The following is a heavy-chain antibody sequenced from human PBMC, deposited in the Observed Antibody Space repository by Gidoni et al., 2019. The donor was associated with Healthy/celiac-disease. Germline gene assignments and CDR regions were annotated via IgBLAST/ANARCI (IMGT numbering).Heavy chain of an antibody. CDR1: GGSIGSGGYY. D-gene: IGHD2-15*01. Sequence: QVQLQEPAPGLVKPSQPLPLTCTVPGGSIGSGGYYWSWIRPPPGKGLEWIGYIYYSGSTYYNTSLKSLVTISVDTSKNQFSLKMSSVTAADTAVYYCATRLYCSGGSCAAFDIWGQGTMVTVSS. J-gene: IGHJ3*02. CDR3: ATRLYCSGGSCAAFDI. CDR2: IYYSGST. V-gene: IGHV4-31*01.